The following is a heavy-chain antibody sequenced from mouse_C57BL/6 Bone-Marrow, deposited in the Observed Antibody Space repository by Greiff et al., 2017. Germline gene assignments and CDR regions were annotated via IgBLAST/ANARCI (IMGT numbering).Heavy chain of an antibody. CDR3: AKSMPPYYYGISGFDY. V-gene: IGHV1-64*01. J-gene: IGHJ2*01. CDR2: IHPNSGST. Sequence: VQLQQPGAELVKPGASVKLSCKASGYTFTSYWMPWVKQRPGQGLEWIGMIHPNSGSTNYNEKFKSKATLTVDKSSSTAYMQLSSLTSEDSAVYYCAKSMPPYYYGISGFDYWGQGTTLTVSS. CDR1: GYTFTSYW. D-gene: IGHD1-1*01.